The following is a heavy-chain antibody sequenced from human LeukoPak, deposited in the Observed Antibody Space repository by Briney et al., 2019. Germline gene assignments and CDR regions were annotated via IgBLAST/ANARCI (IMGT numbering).Heavy chain of an antibody. Sequence: PSQNLSLTCTVSGVSISSGGHYWSWIRQPPGKGLEWIGYIYYSGSTYYNPSLKRRATISVDTSKNQFSLKLSSVTAADTAVYYCASGNSGYDTNNWFDPWGQGTLVTVSS. CDR1: GVSISSGGHY. CDR2: IYYSGST. J-gene: IGHJ5*02. V-gene: IGHV4-31*03. CDR3: ASGNSGYDTNNWFDP. D-gene: IGHD5-12*01.